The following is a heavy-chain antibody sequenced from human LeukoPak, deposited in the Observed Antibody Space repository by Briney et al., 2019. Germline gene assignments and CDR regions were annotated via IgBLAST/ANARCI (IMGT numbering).Heavy chain of an antibody. CDR2: ISYDGSNK. J-gene: IGHJ6*02. CDR3: ARGGVIAAADPYYYYGMDV. CDR1: GFTFSSYG. D-gene: IGHD6-13*01. Sequence: GRSLRLSCAASGFTFSSYGMHWVRQAPGKGLEWVAVISYDGSNKYYADSVKGRFTISRDNSKNTLYLQMNSLRAEDTAVYYCARGGVIAAADPYYYYGMDVWGQGTTVTVSS. V-gene: IGHV3-30*19.